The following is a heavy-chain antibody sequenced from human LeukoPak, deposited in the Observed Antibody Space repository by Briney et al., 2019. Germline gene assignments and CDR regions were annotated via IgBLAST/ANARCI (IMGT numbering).Heavy chain of an antibody. CDR2: ISGSGGST. D-gene: IGHD2-21*02. V-gene: IGHV3-23*01. J-gene: IGHJ4*02. CDR1: GFTFSSYA. Sequence: GGSLRLSCAASGFTFSSYAMSWVRQAPGKGLEWVSAISGSGGSTYYADSVKGRFTISRDNSKNTLYLQMNSLRAEDTAVYYCAKDLGHVVVTASFDYWGQGTLVTVSS. CDR3: AKDLGHVVVTASFDY.